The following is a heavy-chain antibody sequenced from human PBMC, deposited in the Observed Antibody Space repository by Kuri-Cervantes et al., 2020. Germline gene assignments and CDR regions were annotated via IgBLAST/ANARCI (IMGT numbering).Heavy chain of an antibody. CDR3: ARGGGLGYCTGGVCYTDYYYYMDV. Sequence: ASVKVSCKASGYTFTRYGISWVRQTPGQGLEWMGWISAYNGNTNHTQKFQGRVTLTTDTYTSTAYMELRSLRSDDTAVYYCARGGGLGYCTGGVCYTDYYYYMDVWGKGTTVTVSS. J-gene: IGHJ6*03. CDR1: GYTFTRYG. CDR2: ISAYNGNT. D-gene: IGHD2-8*02. V-gene: IGHV1-18*01.